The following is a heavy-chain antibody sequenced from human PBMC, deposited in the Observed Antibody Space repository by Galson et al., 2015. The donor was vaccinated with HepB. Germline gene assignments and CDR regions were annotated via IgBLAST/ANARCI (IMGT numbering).Heavy chain of an antibody. D-gene: IGHD2-2*01. J-gene: IGHJ6*03. CDR1: GGTFSSYA. CDR2: IIPIFGTA. V-gene: IGHV1-69*13. Sequence: SVKVSCKASGGTFSSYAISWVRQAPGQGLEWMGGIIPIFGTANYAQKFQGRVTITADESTSTAYMELSSLRSEDTAVYYCARVADIVVVPAANHYYMDVWGKGNPGHRLL. CDR3: ARVADIVVVPAANHYYMDV.